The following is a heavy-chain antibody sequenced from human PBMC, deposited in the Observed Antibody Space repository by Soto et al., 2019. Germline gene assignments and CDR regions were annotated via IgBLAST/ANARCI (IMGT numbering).Heavy chain of an antibody. Sequence: ASVKVSCKASGYTFTGYYMHWVRQAPGQGLEWMGWINPNSGGTNYAQSFQGRVTMTRDTSISTAYMEVSRLRSDDTAVYYCAGDGDYTNVDNWFDPWGQGTLVTVSS. J-gene: IGHJ5*02. D-gene: IGHD4-4*01. V-gene: IGHV1-2*02. CDR3: AGDGDYTNVDNWFDP. CDR1: GYTFTGYY. CDR2: INPNSGGT.